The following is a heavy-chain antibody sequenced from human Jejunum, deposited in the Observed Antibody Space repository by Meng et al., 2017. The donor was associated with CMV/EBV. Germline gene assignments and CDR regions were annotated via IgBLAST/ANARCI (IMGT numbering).Heavy chain of an antibody. Sequence: LSWAVAGFSVSCCYMGGVRPAPGRGLVLVSVVYAGVSTFYSDSVKARFTLSRDNSKNTLYLQMDSLRVEDSAVYYCGGAVGGGQSDYWGQGTLVTVSS. CDR1: GFSVSCCY. V-gene: IGHV3-53*01. D-gene: IGHD6-19*01. J-gene: IGHJ4*02. CDR3: GGAVGGGQSDY. CDR2: VYAGVST.